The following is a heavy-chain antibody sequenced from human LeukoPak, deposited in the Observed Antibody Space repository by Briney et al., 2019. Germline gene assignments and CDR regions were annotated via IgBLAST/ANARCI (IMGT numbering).Heavy chain of an antibody. D-gene: IGHD1-1*01. CDR1: GFTFSSYS. Sequence: GGSLRLSCAASGFTFSSYSMNWVRQAPGKGLEWVSSISSSSSYIHYADSVRGRFTISRDNAKNSLFLQMNSLRGEDTAVYYCARCTTGKTFGSLREIKRSREIDYWGQGTLVTVSS. J-gene: IGHJ4*02. CDR3: ARCTTGKTFGSLREIKRSREIDY. CDR2: ISSSSSYI. V-gene: IGHV3-21*01.